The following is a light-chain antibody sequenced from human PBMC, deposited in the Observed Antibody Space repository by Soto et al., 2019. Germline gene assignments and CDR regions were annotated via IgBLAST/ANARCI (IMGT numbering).Light chain of an antibody. V-gene: IGKV3-20*01. CDR2: GAS. J-gene: IGKJ4*01. CDR3: QQFGSSPPLT. Sequence: EIVLTQSPGTLSLSPGERATLSCRASQSISSSYLAWYQQKPGQAPRLLIYGASSRATGIPDRFSGSGSGTDFTLTITRLEPEDCAVYYCQQFGSSPPLTFGGGTKVGIK. CDR1: QSISSSY.